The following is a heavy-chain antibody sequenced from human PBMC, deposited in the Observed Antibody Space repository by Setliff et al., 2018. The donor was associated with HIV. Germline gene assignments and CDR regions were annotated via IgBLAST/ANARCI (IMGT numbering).Heavy chain of an antibody. D-gene: IGHD2-15*01. CDR1: GYTFTNYA. J-gene: IGHJ6*03. Sequence: ASVKVSCKASGYTFTNYAMNWLRQAPGQGLEWMGWIDTNTGNPTYAQGFTGRFVFSLDTSVSTAFLQISTLKAEDTAVYYCAREVVVAGVHNYNMDVWGKGTTVTVSS. CDR2: IDTNTGNP. CDR3: AREVVVAGVHNYNMDV. V-gene: IGHV7-4-1*02.